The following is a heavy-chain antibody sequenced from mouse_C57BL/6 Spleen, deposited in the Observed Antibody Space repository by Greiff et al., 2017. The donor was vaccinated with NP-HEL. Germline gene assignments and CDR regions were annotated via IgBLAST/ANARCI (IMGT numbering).Heavy chain of an antibody. J-gene: IGHJ4*01. V-gene: IGHV1-50*01. Sequence: QVQLQQPGAELVKPGASVKLSCKASGYTFTSYWMQWVKQRPGQGLEWIGEIDPSDSYTNYNQKFKGKATLTVDTSSSTAYMQLSSLTSEDSAVYYCALYYSNYNYAMDYWGQGTSVTVSS. D-gene: IGHD2-5*01. CDR2: IDPSDSYT. CDR3: ALYYSNYNYAMDY. CDR1: GYTFTSYW.